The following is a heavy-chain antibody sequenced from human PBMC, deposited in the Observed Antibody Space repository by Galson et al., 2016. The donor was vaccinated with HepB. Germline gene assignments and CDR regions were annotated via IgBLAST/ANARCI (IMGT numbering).Heavy chain of an antibody. CDR3: AKGYGYFDY. CDR1: GFTFSSYA. V-gene: IGHV3-23*01. J-gene: IGHJ4*01. D-gene: IGHD3-10*01. Sequence: SLRLSCAASGFTFSSYAMSWVRQAPGKGLEWVSVISGSGGSTYYADSVKGRFTISRDNAKNTLYLQMNSLRAEDTAIYYCAKGYGYFDYWGQGTLVTVAS. CDR2: ISGSGGST.